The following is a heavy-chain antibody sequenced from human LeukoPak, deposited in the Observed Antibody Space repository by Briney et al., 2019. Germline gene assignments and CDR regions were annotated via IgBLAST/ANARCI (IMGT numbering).Heavy chain of an antibody. J-gene: IGHJ4*02. V-gene: IGHV4-4*07. D-gene: IGHD3-22*01. CDR1: GGSISSYY. CDR3: ARARLYDSSGYSGYYFDY. Sequence: SETLSLTCTVSGGSISSYYWSWIRQPAGKGLEWIGRIYTSGSTNYNPSLKSRATMSVDTSKNQFSLKLSSVTAADTAVYYCARARLYDSSGYSGYYFDYWGQGTLVTVSS. CDR2: IYTSGST.